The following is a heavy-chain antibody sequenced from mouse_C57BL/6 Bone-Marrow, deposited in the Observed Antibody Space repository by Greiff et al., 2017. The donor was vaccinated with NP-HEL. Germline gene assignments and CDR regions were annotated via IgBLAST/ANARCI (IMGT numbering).Heavy chain of an antibody. J-gene: IGHJ2*01. V-gene: IGHV5-6*02. Sequence: DVMLVESGGDLVKPGGSLKLSCAASGFTFSSYGMSWVRQTPDKRLEWVATISSGGSYTYYPDSVKGRFTISRDNAKNTLYLQMSSPKSEDTAMYYCARHYYSNYFDYWGQGTTLTVSS. CDR1: GFTFSSYG. D-gene: IGHD2-5*01. CDR3: ARHYYSNYFDY. CDR2: ISSGGSYT.